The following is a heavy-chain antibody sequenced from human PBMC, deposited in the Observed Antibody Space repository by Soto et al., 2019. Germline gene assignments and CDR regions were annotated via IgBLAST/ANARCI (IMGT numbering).Heavy chain of an antibody. CDR2: ISSDGTNK. Sequence: QVQLVESGGGVVQPGRSLRLSCAASGFSFSVSPMHWVRQAPGKGPEWVALISSDGTNKFYADSVKGRFTISRDNSDSTIYLQVDSLRPEAAAVYYCARDPKTSGGQHWAVNYFVSWGQGTLVTVSS. CDR1: GFSFSVSP. D-gene: IGHD7-27*01. V-gene: IGHV3-30-3*01. J-gene: IGHJ4*02. CDR3: ARDPKTSGGQHWAVNYFVS.